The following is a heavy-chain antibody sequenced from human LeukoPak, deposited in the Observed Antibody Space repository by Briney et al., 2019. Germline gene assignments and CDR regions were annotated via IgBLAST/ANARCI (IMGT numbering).Heavy chain of an antibody. Sequence: GGSLRLSCAASGFTFSSYAMSWVRQAPGKGLEWVSGISGSGGSTYYADSVKGRFTISRDNSKNTLYLQMNSLRAEDTAVYYCAKSPYGAGDIFDFWGRGTLVTVSS. CDR1: GFTFSSYA. D-gene: IGHD2-15*01. CDR2: ISGSGGST. V-gene: IGHV3-23*01. J-gene: IGHJ4*02. CDR3: AKSPYGAGDIFDF.